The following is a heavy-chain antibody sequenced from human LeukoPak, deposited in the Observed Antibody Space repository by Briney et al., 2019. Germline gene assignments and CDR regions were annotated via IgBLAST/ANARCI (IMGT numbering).Heavy chain of an antibody. CDR2: ISYSGST. J-gene: IGHJ3*02. CDR1: GGSISSGDYY. CDR3: AKGPLRRLGAFDI. Sequence: SETLSLTCTVSGGSISSGDYYWSWIRQHPGKGLEWIGSISYSGSTNYNPSLKSRVTISVDTSKNQFSLKLSSVTAADTAVYYCAKGPLRRLGAFDIWGQGTMVTVSS. D-gene: IGHD6-6*01. V-gene: IGHV4-31*03.